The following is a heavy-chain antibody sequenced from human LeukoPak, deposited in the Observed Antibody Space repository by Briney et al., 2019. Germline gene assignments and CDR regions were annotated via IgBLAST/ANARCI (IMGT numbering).Heavy chain of an antibody. D-gene: IGHD2-2*01. Sequence: GGSLRLFCAASGFTFSSYSMNWVRQAPGKGLEWVSSISSSSSYIYYADSVKGRFTISRDNAKNSLYLQMNSLGAEDTAVYYCASSIVVVPAAIDYWGQGTLVTVSS. CDR1: GFTFSSYS. CDR2: ISSSSSYI. V-gene: IGHV3-21*01. CDR3: ASSIVVVPAAIDY. J-gene: IGHJ4*02.